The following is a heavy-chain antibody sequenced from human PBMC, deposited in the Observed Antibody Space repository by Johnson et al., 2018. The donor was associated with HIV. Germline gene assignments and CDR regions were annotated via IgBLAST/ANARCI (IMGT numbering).Heavy chain of an antibody. CDR1: GFTFDDYG. Sequence: VQLVESGGGVVRPGGSLRLSCAASGFTFDDYGMSWVRQGPGKRLEWVSGIKWSGGSTGYADSVKARFMISRDNAKNSLYLQMNSLTTEDTAVYYCTTAIVIDAFDIWGQGTMVTVSS. CDR2: IKWSGGST. J-gene: IGHJ3*02. D-gene: IGHD3-16*02. V-gene: IGHV3-20*04. CDR3: TTAIVIDAFDI.